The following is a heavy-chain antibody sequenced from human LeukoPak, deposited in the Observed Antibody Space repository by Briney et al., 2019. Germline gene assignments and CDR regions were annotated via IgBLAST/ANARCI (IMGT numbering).Heavy chain of an antibody. CDR1: GYTFTSYD. J-gene: IGHJ6*03. CDR3: ARVAGYYYGSGRNYMDV. V-gene: IGHV1-8*01. D-gene: IGHD3-10*01. CDR2: MNPNSGNT. Sequence: GASVKVSCKASGYTFTSYDINWVRQATGQGLEWMGWMNPNSGNTGYAQKFQGRVSMTRNTSKSTAYMELSSLRSEDTAVYYCARVAGYYYGSGRNYMDVWDKGTTVTVSS.